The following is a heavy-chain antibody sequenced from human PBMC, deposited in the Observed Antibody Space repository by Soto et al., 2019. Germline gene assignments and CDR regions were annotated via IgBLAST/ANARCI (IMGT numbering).Heavy chain of an antibody. CDR2: IWYDGSNK. Sequence: GGSLRLSCAASGFTFSSYGMHWVRQAPGKGLEWVAVIWYDGSNKYYADSVKGRFTISRDNSKNTLYLQMNSLRAEDTAVYYCASALGQYSSSWYYFDYWGQGT. CDR1: GFTFSSYG. D-gene: IGHD6-13*01. CDR3: ASALGQYSSSWYYFDY. V-gene: IGHV3-33*01. J-gene: IGHJ4*02.